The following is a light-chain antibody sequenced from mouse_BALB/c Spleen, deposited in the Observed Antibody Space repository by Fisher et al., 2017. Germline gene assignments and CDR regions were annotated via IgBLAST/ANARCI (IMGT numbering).Light chain of an antibody. CDR2: DTS. CDR3: QQRSSYPPT. Sequence: IVLTQSPAIMSASPGEKVTLTCSASSSVSSSYLHWYQQKPGTSPKRWIYDTSKLASGVPARFSGSGSGTSYSLTISRMEAEDAATYYCQQRSSYPPTFGAGTKLELK. CDR1: SSVSS. V-gene: IGKV4-59*01. J-gene: IGKJ5*01.